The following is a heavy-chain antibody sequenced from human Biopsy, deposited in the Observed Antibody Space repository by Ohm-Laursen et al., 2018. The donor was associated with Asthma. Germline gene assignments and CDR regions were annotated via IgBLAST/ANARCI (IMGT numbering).Heavy chain of an antibody. D-gene: IGHD1-26*01. Sequence: SLRLSCAASGFTFSNYGMHWVRQAPGKGLDWVAVISFDGSNKNYTDSVKGRFTISRDHSRNTLHLQMNSLRAEDTAVYYCAKDVFPGWELRRGPDYWGQGTLVTVSS. CDR1: GFTFSNYG. J-gene: IGHJ4*02. CDR3: AKDVFPGWELRRGPDY. CDR2: ISFDGSNK. V-gene: IGHV3-30*18.